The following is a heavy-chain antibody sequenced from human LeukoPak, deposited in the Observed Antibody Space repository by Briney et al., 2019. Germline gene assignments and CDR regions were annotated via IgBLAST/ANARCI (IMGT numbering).Heavy chain of an antibody. CDR1: GFTFTSSA. J-gene: IGHJ6*02. CDR3: AADYGDYYYYYGMDV. V-gene: IGHV1-58*02. D-gene: IGHD4-17*01. Sequence: SVKVSCKASGFTFTSSAMQWVRQARGQRLEWIGWIVVGSGNTNYAQKFQERVTITRDMSTSTAYMELSSLRSEDTAVYYCAADYGDYYYYYGMDVWGQGTTVTVSS. CDR2: IVVGSGNT.